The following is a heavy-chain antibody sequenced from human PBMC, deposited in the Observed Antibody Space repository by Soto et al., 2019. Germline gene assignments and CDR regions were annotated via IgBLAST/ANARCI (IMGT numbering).Heavy chain of an antibody. CDR1: GFTFSTYG. CDR3: ARDHDEDFGYDLDYFDY. CDR2: ISYDGSNT. J-gene: IGHJ4*02. V-gene: IGHV3-30*03. D-gene: IGHD5-12*01. Sequence: PGGSLRLSCEASGFTFSTYGMHWVRQAPGKGLEWVAVISYDGSNTYYADSVKGRFTISRDNAKKSLYLQMDSLRIEDTAFYFCARDHDEDFGYDLDYFDYWGQGTLVTVSS.